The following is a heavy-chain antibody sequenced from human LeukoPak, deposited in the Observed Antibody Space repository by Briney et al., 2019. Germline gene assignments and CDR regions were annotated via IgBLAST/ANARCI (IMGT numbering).Heavy chain of an antibody. CDR2: IYYSGST. CDR1: GGSISSYY. CDR3: ARDNRGYSFGLRPLYYYYYMDV. V-gene: IGHV4-59*01. J-gene: IGHJ6*03. D-gene: IGHD5-18*01. Sequence: SETLSLTCTVSGGSISSYYWSWIRQPPGKGLEWIGYIYYSGSTNYNPSLKSRVTISVDTSKNQFSLKLSSVTAADTAVYYCARDNRGYSFGLRPLYYYYYMDVWGKGTTVTVSS.